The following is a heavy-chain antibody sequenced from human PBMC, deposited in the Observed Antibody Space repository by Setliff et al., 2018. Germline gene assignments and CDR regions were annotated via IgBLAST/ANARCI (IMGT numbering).Heavy chain of an antibody. CDR1: GFTFSDYY. CDR2: ISRGGNTI. CDR3: ARDLDGGNGHDL. Sequence: GGSLRLSCAASGFTFSDYYMTWIRQAPGKGLEWVSYISRGGNTIYYADSVRGRFTISRDNAKNSLFLQMNGLRADDTAVYYCARDLDGGNGHDLWGRGTLVTVSS. D-gene: IGHD2-15*01. V-gene: IGHV3-11*04. J-gene: IGHJ5*02.